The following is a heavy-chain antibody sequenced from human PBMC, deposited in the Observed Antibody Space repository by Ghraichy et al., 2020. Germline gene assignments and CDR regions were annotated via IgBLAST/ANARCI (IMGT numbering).Heavy chain of an antibody. V-gene: IGHV3-30*18. CDR2: ISYDGSNK. J-gene: IGHJ3*02. Sequence: LSLTCAASGFTFSSYWMHWVRQAPGKGLEWVALISYDGSNKYYTDSVKGRFTISRDNSKNTLYLQMNSLRGEDTAVYYCAKDDSPHSSGWYDAFDIWGHGTMVTVSS. D-gene: IGHD6-19*01. CDR1: GFTFSSYW. CDR3: AKDDSPHSSGWYDAFDI.